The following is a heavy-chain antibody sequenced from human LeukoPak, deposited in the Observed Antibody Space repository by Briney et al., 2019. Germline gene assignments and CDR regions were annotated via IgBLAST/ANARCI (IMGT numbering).Heavy chain of an antibody. CDR2: ISSSSSYI. Sequence: GGSLRLSCAASGFTFSSYSMNWVRQAPGKGLEWVSSISSSSSYIYYADSVKGRLTISRDNAKNSLYLQMNSLRAEDTAVYYCARYMITFGGVTPGDAFDIWGQGTMVTVSS. V-gene: IGHV3-21*01. CDR1: GFTFSSYS. J-gene: IGHJ3*02. CDR3: ARYMITFGGVTPGDAFDI. D-gene: IGHD3-16*01.